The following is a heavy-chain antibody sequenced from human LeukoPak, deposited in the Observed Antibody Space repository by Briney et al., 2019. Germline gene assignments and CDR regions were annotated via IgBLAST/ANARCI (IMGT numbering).Heavy chain of an antibody. CDR3: ARDYSDYYTFDY. J-gene: IGHJ4*02. CDR1: GYTFTGYY. Sequence: ASXKVSCKASGYTFTGYYMHWVRQAPGQGLEWMGRINPNSGGTNYAQKFQGRVTMTRDTYISTAYMELSRLRSDDTAVYYCARDYSDYYTFDYWGQGTLVTVSS. D-gene: IGHD1-26*01. V-gene: IGHV1-2*06. CDR2: INPNSGGT.